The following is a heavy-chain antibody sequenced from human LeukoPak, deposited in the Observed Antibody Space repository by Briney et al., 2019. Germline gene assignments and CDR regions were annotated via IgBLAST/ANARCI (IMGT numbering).Heavy chain of an antibody. CDR3: AAGTAADY. CDR1: GFTFSSYS. J-gene: IGHJ4*02. V-gene: IGHV3-21*04. Sequence: GGSLRLSCAASGFTFSSYSMNWVRQAPGKGLEWVSSISSSSSYIYYADSVKGRFTISRDNAKNVLYLQMNSLRVEDTAVYYCAAGTAADYWGLGTLVAVSS. CDR2: ISSSSSYI. D-gene: IGHD6-13*01.